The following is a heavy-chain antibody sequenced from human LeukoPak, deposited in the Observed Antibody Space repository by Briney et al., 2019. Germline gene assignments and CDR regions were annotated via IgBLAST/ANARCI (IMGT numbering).Heavy chain of an antibody. Sequence: GASVKVSCKASGYTFTGYYIHWVRQAPGQGLEWLGWINPDSGGTDYAQKFRGRVTMTRDTSISTAYMELSRLTSDDTAVYYCARSGGYCVGATCYSLFNWFDPWGQGILVTVSS. D-gene: IGHD2-15*01. CDR3: ARSGGYCVGATCYSLFNWFDP. V-gene: IGHV1-2*02. CDR1: GYTFTGYY. J-gene: IGHJ5*02. CDR2: INPDSGGT.